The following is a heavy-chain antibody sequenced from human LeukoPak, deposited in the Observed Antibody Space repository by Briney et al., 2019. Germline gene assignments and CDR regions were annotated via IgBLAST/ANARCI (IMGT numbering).Heavy chain of an antibody. V-gene: IGHV1-69*13. Sequence: SVKVSCKAPGGTFSSYAISWVRQAPGQGLEWMGGIIPIFGTANYAQKFQGRVTITADESTSTAYMELSSLRSEDTAVYYCARDPRYCSSTSCLYYFDYWGQGTLVTVSS. CDR1: GGTFSSYA. CDR3: ARDPRYCSSTSCLYYFDY. CDR2: IIPIFGTA. D-gene: IGHD2-2*01. J-gene: IGHJ4*02.